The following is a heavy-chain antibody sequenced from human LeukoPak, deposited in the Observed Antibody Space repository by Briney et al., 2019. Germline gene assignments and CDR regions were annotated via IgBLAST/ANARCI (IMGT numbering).Heavy chain of an antibody. CDR1: GFTFSGYA. Sequence: GGSLRLSCAASGFTFSGYAMHWVRQAPGKGLEYVSAISSNGGSTYYANSVKGRFTISRDNSKNTLYLQMGSLRAEDMAVYYCARDDQDYDFWSGPGYYWGQGTLVTVSS. CDR2: ISSNGGST. J-gene: IGHJ4*02. V-gene: IGHV3-64*01. CDR3: ARDDQDYDFWSGPGYY. D-gene: IGHD3-3*01.